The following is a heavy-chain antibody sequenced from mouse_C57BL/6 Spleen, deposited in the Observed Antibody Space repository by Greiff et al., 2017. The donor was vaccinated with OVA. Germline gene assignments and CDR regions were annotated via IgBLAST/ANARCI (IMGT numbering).Heavy chain of an antibody. CDR3: ARGLADY. Sequence: EVQLQQSGPELVKPGASVKISCKASGYSFTGYYMNWVKQSPEKSLEWIGEINPSTGGTTYNQKFKAKATLTVDKSSSTAYMQLKSLTSEDSAVYYCARGLADYWGQGTTLTVSS. CDR1: GYSFTGYY. V-gene: IGHV1-42*01. J-gene: IGHJ2*01. CDR2: INPSTGGT. D-gene: IGHD3-3*01.